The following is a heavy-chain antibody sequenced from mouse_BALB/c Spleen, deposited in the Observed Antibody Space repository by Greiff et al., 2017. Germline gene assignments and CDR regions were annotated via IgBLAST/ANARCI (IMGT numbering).Heavy chain of an antibody. CDR1: GFSLTSYG. CDR3: VTIYYAMDY. J-gene: IGHJ4*01. CDR2: IWAGGST. V-gene: IGHV2-9*02. Sequence: VKLMESGPGLVAPSQSLSITCTVSGFSLTSYGVHWVRQPPGKGLEWLGVIWAGGSTNYNSALMSRLSISKDNSKSQVFLKMNSLQTDDTAMYYCVTIYYAMDYWGQGTSVTVSS.